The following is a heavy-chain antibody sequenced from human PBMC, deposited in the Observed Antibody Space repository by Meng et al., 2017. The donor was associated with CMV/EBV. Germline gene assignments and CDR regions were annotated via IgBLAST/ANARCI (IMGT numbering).Heavy chain of an antibody. CDR1: GYTFTSYG. V-gene: IGHV1-18*01. Sequence: ASVKVSCKASGYTFTSYGISWVRQAPGQGLEWMGWISAYNGNTNYAQKLQGRVTMTTDTSTSTAYMELSSLRSEDTAVYYCARDGGSTSYMGGFDYWGQGTLVTVSS. J-gene: IGHJ4*02. CDR3: ARDGGSTSYMGGFDY. CDR2: ISAYNGNT. D-gene: IGHD2-2*01.